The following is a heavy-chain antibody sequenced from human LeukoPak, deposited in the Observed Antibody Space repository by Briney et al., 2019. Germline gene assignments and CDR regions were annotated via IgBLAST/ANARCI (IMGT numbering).Heavy chain of an antibody. CDR3: ARAHSSGLEWELPRFDY. CDR2: ISAYNGNT. D-gene: IGHD1-26*01. V-gene: IGHV1-18*01. J-gene: IGHJ4*02. CDR1: GYTFISYG. Sequence: ASVKVSCKASGYTFISYGISWVRQAPGQGLEWMGWISAYNGNTNYAQKLQGKVTMTTDTSTSTAYMELRSLRSDDTAVYYCARAHSSGLEWELPRFDYWGQGTLVTVSS.